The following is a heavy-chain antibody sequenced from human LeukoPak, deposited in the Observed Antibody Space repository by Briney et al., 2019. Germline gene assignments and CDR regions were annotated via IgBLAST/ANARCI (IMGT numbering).Heavy chain of an antibody. CDR1: GYSISSGYY. J-gene: IGHJ4*02. CDR3: TKGRGI. CDR2: IYHRGST. V-gene: IGHV4-38-2*02. D-gene: IGHD3-10*01. Sequence: PSETLSLTCTVSGYSISSGYYWAWIRQSPRKGLEWIGNIYHRGSTSYNPSLKSRVTISVDTSKNQFSLKLTSVTAADSAVYYCTKGRGIWGKGTLVTVSS.